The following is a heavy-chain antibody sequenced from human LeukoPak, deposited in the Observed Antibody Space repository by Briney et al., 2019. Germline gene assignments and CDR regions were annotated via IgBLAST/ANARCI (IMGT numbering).Heavy chain of an antibody. J-gene: IGHJ4*02. D-gene: IGHD6-13*01. CDR3: ASAGKASIAAAGTPY. CDR1: GYSISSGYY. CDR2: IYHSGST. Sequence: SETLSLTCTVSGYSISSGYYWGWIRQPPGEGLGWIGSIYHSGSTYYNPSLKGRVTISVDTSKNQFSLKLSSVTAADTAVYYCASAGKASIAAAGTPYWGQGTLVTVSS. V-gene: IGHV4-38-2*02.